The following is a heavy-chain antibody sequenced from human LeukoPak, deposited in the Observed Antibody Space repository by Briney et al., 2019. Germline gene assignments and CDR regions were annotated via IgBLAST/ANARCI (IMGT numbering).Heavy chain of an antibody. CDR3: AKEVKAATNWFDP. D-gene: IGHD6-25*01. CDR2: ISFSGTNT. Sequence: GGSLRLSCAASGFTFSSYAMHWVRQAPGKGLEWVSAISFSGTNTYYADSVKGRFTISRDNSKNTLFLQMNSLRAEDTAVYFCAKEVKAATNWFDPWGQGTLVTVSS. CDR1: GFTFSSYA. J-gene: IGHJ5*02. V-gene: IGHV3-23*01.